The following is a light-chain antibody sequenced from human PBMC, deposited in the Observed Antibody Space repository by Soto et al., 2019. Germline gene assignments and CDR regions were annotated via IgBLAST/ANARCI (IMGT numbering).Light chain of an antibody. J-gene: IGLJ2*01. CDR1: SGQGSYA. CDR2: VNSDGGY. CDR3: QTWGSGIQE. V-gene: IGLV4-69*01. Sequence: QPVLTQSPSASASLGASVKLTCTLSSGQGSYAIAWHQQQPGKGPRYLMRVNSDGGYRRGAGIPERFSGSSSGAERYLTISSLQSEDEADYYCQTWGSGIQELGGGTKLTVL.